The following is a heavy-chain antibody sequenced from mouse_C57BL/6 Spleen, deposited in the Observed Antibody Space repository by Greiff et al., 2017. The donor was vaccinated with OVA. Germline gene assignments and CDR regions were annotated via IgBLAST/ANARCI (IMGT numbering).Heavy chain of an antibody. Sequence: EVQLVESGPVLVKPGASVKMSCKASGYTFTDYYMNWVKQSHGKSLEWIGVINPYNGGTSYNQKFKGKATLTVDKSSSTAYMELNSLTSEDSAVYYCARENYGSRFAMDYWGQGTSVTVSS. D-gene: IGHD1-1*01. CDR1: GYTFTDYY. V-gene: IGHV1-19*01. J-gene: IGHJ4*01. CDR2: INPYNGGT. CDR3: ARENYGSRFAMDY.